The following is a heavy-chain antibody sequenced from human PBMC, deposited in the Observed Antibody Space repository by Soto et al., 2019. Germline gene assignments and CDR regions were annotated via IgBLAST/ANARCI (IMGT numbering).Heavy chain of an antibody. J-gene: IGHJ6*02. Sequence: SETLSLTCAVYGVSFSGYYWSWIRQPPGKGLEWIGEINHSGSTNYDPSLKSRVTISVDTSKNQFSLKLSSVTAADTAVYYCARGQVRGVIVYYYGMDVWGQGTTVTVSS. D-gene: IGHD3-10*01. CDR2: INHSGST. CDR1: GVSFSGYY. V-gene: IGHV4-34*01. CDR3: ARGQVRGVIVYYYGMDV.